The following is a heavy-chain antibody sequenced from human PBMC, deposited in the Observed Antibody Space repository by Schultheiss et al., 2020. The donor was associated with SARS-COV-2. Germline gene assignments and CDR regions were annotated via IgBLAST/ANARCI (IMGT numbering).Heavy chain of an antibody. D-gene: IGHD2-15*01. V-gene: IGHV1-46*01. J-gene: IGHJ5*02. Sequence: ASVKVSCKASGYTFTGYYMHWVRQAPGQGLEWMGIINPSGGSTSYAQKFQGRVTMTRDTSTSTVYIELSSLRSEDTAVYYCARGCSGGSCLDNWFDPWGQGTLVTVSS. CDR1: GYTFTGYY. CDR2: INPSGGST. CDR3: ARGCSGGSCLDNWFDP.